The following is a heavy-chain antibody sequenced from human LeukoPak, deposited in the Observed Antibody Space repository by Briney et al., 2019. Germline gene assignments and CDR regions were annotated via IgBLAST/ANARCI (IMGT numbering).Heavy chain of an antibody. V-gene: IGHV4-39*07. J-gene: IGHJ6*03. CDR2: IYYSGST. CDR3: ARAPRVDYMDV. D-gene: IGHD2-15*01. CDR1: GGSISSSTYY. Sequence: PSETLSLTCTVSGGSISSSTYYWGWIRQPPGKGLEWIGSIYYSGSTYYNPSLKSRVTISVDTSKNQFSLKLSSVTAADTAVYYCARAPRVDYMDVWGKGTTVTDSS.